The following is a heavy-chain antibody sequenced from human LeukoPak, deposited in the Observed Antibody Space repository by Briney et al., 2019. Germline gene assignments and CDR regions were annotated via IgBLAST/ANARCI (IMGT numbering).Heavy chain of an antibody. D-gene: IGHD2-21*02. Sequence: SETLSLTCAVYGGSFSGYYWSWIRQPPGKGLEWIGEINHSGSTNYNPSLKSRATISVDTSKNQFSLKLSSVTAADTAVYYCARQYCGGDCYPPAHWGQGTLVTVSS. J-gene: IGHJ4*02. CDR1: GGSFSGYY. V-gene: IGHV4-34*01. CDR2: INHSGST. CDR3: ARQYCGGDCYPPAH.